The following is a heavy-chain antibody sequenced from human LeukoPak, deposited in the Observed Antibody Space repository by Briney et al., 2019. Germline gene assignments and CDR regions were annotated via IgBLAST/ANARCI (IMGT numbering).Heavy chain of an antibody. J-gene: IGHJ4*02. D-gene: IGHD1-26*01. CDR2: RYYSVNT. V-gene: IGHV4-59*08. CDR3: ARRHSGSSQDN. Sequence: SETLSLTCTVSGGSFTNYYWSWIRLPPGKGLEWIGYRYYSVNTIYNPSLKSRVTMSLDTSKNQFFPTLSSVTAADTAVYYCARRHSGSSQDNWGQGTLVTVSS. CDR1: GGSFTNYY.